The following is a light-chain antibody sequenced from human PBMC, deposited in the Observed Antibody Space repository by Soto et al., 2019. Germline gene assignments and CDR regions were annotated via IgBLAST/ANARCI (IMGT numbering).Light chain of an antibody. J-gene: IGKJ4*01. V-gene: IGKV2-30*01. Sequence: VVMTQSPLSLPVTLGQPASVSCRSSQSLLFSDGKTFLTWFHQRPGQPPRRLIYEVSNRDSGVPDRFSGSGSGTDFTLKISRVEAEDVGLYYCMQGTHWPITFGGGTKVDIK. CDR1: QSLLFSDGKTF. CDR3: MQGTHWPIT. CDR2: EVS.